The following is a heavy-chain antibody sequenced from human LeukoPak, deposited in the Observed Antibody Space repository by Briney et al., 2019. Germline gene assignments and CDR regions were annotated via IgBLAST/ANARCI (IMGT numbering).Heavy chain of an antibody. CDR2: ISGSGGST. V-gene: IGHV3-23*01. CDR1: GFTFSSYA. J-gene: IGHJ4*02. CDR3: AKDFSSYRFVAAAGQKVDY. Sequence: GGSLRLSCAASGFTFSSYAMSWVRQAPGKGLEWVSAISGSGGSTYYADSVKVRFTISRDNSKNTLYLQMNSLRAEDTAVYYCAKDFSSYRFVAAAGQKVDYWGQGTLVTVSS. D-gene: IGHD6-13*01.